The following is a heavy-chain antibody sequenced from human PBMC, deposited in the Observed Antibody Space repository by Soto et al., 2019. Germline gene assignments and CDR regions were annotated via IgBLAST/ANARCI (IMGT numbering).Heavy chain of an antibody. J-gene: IGHJ6*02. CDR3: ARISQWLVPSYYYYGMDV. CDR2: IIPIFGTA. Sequence: SVKVSCKASGGTFSSYAISWVRQAPGQGLEWMGGIIPIFGTANYAQKFQGRVTITADESTSTAYMELSSLRSEDTAVYYCARISQWLVPSYYYYGMDVWGQGPTVTVSS. V-gene: IGHV1-69*13. CDR1: GGTFSSYA. D-gene: IGHD6-19*01.